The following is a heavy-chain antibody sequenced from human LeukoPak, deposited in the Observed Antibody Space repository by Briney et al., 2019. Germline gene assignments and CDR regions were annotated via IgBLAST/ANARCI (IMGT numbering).Heavy chain of an antibody. CDR3: AKDSGSVGASLL. J-gene: IGHJ4*02. V-gene: IGHV3-23*01. CDR2: ISGSVGTT. CDR1: GFTFSS. Sequence: GGSLRLSCAASGFTFSSMTWVRQAPGKGLEWVSTISGSVGTTYYADSVKGRFTISRDNSNNTLYLQMSGLRAEDTAVYYCAKDSGSVGASLLWGQGTPVTVSS. D-gene: IGHD1-26*01.